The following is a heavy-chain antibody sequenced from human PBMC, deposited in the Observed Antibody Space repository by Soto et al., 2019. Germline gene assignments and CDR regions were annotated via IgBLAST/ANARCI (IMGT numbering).Heavy chain of an antibody. CDR3: ARAYQLRFLEWLSRTSRRTNWFDP. V-gene: IGHV4-34*01. D-gene: IGHD3-3*01. J-gene: IGHJ5*02. CDR2: INHSGST. Sequence: SETLSLTCAVYGGSFSGYYWSWIRQPPGKGLEWIGEINHSGSTNYNPSLKSRVTISVDTSKNQFSLKLSSVTAADTAVYYCARAYQLRFLEWLSRTSRRTNWFDPWGQGTLVT. CDR1: GGSFSGYY.